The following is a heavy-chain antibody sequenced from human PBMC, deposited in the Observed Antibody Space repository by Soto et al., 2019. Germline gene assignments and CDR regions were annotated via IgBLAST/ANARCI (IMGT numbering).Heavy chain of an antibody. V-gene: IGHV4-4*07. CDR3: ARVRDIVVVPAAMWGAFDI. D-gene: IGHD2-2*01. CDR1: GGSISSYY. J-gene: IGHJ3*02. Sequence: SETLSLTCTVSGGSISSYYWSWIRQPAGKGLEWIGSIYTSGSTNYNPSLKSRVTMSVDTSKNQFSLKLSSVTAADTAVYYCARVRDIVVVPAAMWGAFDIWGQGTMVTVSS. CDR2: IYTSGST.